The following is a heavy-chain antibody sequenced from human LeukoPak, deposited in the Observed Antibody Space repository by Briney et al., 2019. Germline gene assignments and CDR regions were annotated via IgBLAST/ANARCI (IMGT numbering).Heavy chain of an antibody. J-gene: IGHJ4*02. CDR2: ISAYSGNR. Sequence: ASVKDSCKASGYTFTSYGISWVRQAPGQGLEWMGWISAYSGNRNYAQKLQGRVTMTTDTSTSTAYMELRSLRSDDTAVYYCARVEAYCTRTSCHDYWGQGTLVTVSS. CDR3: ARVEAYCTRTSCHDY. V-gene: IGHV1-18*01. D-gene: IGHD2-2*01. CDR1: GYTFTSYG.